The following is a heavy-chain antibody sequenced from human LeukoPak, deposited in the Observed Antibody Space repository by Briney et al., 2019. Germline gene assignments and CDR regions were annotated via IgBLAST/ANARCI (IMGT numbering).Heavy chain of an antibody. CDR2: IYSGGST. D-gene: IGHD1-26*01. Sequence: GGSLRLSCAVSGFTFSDYYMSWVRQAPGKGLEWVSVIYSGGSTYYADSVKGRFTISRDNSKNTLYLQMNSLRAEDTAVYYCARDRGIVGAFFDYWGQGTLVTVSS. V-gene: IGHV3-53*01. CDR1: GFTFSDYY. CDR3: ARDRGIVGAFFDY. J-gene: IGHJ4*02.